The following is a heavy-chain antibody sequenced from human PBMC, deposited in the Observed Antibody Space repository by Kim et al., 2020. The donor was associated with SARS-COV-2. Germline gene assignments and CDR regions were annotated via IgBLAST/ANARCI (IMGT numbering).Heavy chain of an antibody. CDR2: INHSGST. J-gene: IGHJ6*02. D-gene: IGHD3-10*01. Sequence: SETLSLTCAVYGGSFSGYYWSWIRQPPGKGLEWIGEINHSGSTNYNPSLKSRVTISVDTSKNQFSLKLSSVTAADTAVYYCARALYYGSGKSLVIYGMDVWGQGTTVTVSS. CDR1: GGSFSGYY. V-gene: IGHV4-34*01. CDR3: ARALYYGSGKSLVIYGMDV.